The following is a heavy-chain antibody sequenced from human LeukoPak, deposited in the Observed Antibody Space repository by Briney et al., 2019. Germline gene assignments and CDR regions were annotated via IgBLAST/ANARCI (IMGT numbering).Heavy chain of an antibody. D-gene: IGHD2-2*01. J-gene: IGHJ6*03. CDR3: ASPSIPLGYCSSTSCYYYMDV. CDR2: ISAYNGNT. CDR1: GYTFTSYG. Sequence: ASVKVSCKASGYTFTSYGISWVRQAPGQGLEWMGWISAYNGNTNYAQKLQGRVTMTTDSSTSTAYMELRSLRSDDTAVYYCASPSIPLGYCSSTSCYYYMDVWGKGTTVTVSS. V-gene: IGHV1-18*01.